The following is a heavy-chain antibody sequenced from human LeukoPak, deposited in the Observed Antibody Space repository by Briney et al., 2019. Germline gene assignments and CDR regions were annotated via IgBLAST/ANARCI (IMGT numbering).Heavy chain of an antibody. J-gene: IGHJ6*03. Sequence: SETLSLTCTVSGGSISSSTYYWGWIRQPPGKGLEWIGSIYYSGSTNYNPSLKSRVTISVDTSKNQFSLKLSSVTAADTAVYYCARETSQKGAHYMDVWGKGTTVTISS. D-gene: IGHD3-16*01. CDR1: GGSISSSTYY. CDR3: ARETSQKGAHYMDV. V-gene: IGHV4-39*07. CDR2: IYYSGST.